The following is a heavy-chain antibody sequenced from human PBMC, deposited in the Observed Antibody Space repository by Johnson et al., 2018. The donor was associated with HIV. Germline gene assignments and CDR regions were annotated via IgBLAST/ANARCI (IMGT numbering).Heavy chain of an antibody. CDR2: INWNGGIT. CDR3: ARRTGYCSGVTCFGAFDS. J-gene: IGHJ3*02. D-gene: IGHD2-15*01. CDR1: GFTFDDYG. Sequence: VQLMESGGGVVRPGGSLRLSCAASGFTFDDYGMSWVRQAPGKGLEWVSGINWNGGITGYADSVKGRFTLSRDNAKNSLYMQMKSLRAEDTALYYCARRTGYCSGVTCFGAFDSWGQGTMVTVSS. V-gene: IGHV3-20*04.